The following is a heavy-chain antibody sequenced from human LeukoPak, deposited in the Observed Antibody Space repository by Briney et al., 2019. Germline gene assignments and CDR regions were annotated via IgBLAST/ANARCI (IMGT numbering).Heavy chain of an antibody. J-gene: IGHJ4*02. CDR2: ISYDGSNK. V-gene: IGHV3-30*04. Sequence: QPGGSLRLSCAASGFTFSSYAMHWVRQAPGKGLEWVAVISYDGSNKYYADSVKGRFTISRDNSKSTLYLQMNSLRAEDAAVYYCAREKLRYFVEAFDYWGQGTLVTVSS. D-gene: IGHD3-9*01. CDR3: AREKLRYFVEAFDY. CDR1: GFTFSSYA.